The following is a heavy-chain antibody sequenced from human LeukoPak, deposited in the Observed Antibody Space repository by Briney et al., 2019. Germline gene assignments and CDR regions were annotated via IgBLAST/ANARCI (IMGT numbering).Heavy chain of an antibody. D-gene: IGHD2-15*01. Sequence: PSETLSLTCAVSGYSISSGYYWGWIRPPPGKGLEWIGSIYHSGSTYYNPSLKSRVTISVDTSNNQFSLKLSSVTAADTAVYYCARRVVVVAATWTGTHFDYWGQGTLVTVFS. CDR3: ARRVVVVAATWTGTHFDY. CDR2: IYHSGST. V-gene: IGHV4-38-2*01. CDR1: GYSISSGYY. J-gene: IGHJ4*02.